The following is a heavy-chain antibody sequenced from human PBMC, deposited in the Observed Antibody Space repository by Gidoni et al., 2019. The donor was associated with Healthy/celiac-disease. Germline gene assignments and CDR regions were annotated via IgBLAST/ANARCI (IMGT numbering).Heavy chain of an antibody. D-gene: IGHD6-13*01. CDR3: ARPSSSWEYYFDY. Sequence: QVQLVESGGGVVQPGRSLRLSCAARGFTFSSYAMHWFRQAPGKGMEWVAVISYDGSNKYYADSVKGRFTISRDNSKNTLYLQMNSLRAEDTAVYYCARPSSSWEYYFDYWGQGTLVTVSS. CDR2: ISYDGSNK. CDR1: GFTFSSYA. V-gene: IGHV3-30-3*01. J-gene: IGHJ4*02.